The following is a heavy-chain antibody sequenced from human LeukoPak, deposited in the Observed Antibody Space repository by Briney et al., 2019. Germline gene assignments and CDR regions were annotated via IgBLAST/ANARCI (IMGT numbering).Heavy chain of an antibody. V-gene: IGHV3-23*01. Sequence: GGSLRLSCAASGFTFYSYAMSWVRQAPGKGLEWVSTISGSGAGAYYADSVKGRFIVSRDNSKNTLSLQMNSLRNEDTAVYYCAKVAAMTTIYYFDYWGQGTLVTVSS. CDR2: ISGSGAGA. J-gene: IGHJ4*02. CDR3: AKVAAMTTIYYFDY. D-gene: IGHD2-21*02. CDR1: GFTFYSYA.